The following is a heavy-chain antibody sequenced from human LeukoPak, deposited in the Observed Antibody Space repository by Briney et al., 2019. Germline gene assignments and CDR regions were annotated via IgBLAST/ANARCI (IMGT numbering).Heavy chain of an antibody. CDR2: IYTSGST. CDR3: ARDRYSSGWYPGAFDI. J-gene: IGHJ3*02. D-gene: IGHD6-19*01. V-gene: IGHV4-61*02. Sequence: PSQTLSLTCTVSGGSISSGSYYWSWIRQPAGKGLEWIGRIYTSGSTNYNPSLKSRITISVDTAKNPFSLKLSSVTAADTAVYYCARDRYSSGWYPGAFDIWGQGTMVTVSS. CDR1: GGSISSGSYY.